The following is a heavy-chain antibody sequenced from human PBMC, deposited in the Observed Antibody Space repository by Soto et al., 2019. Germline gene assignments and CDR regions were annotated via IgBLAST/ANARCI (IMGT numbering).Heavy chain of an antibody. J-gene: IGHJ6*03. V-gene: IGHV4-59*08. CDR3: ARLQYAYYYYYYMDV. CDR2: IYYSGST. Sequence: SETLSLTCTVSGGSISSYYWSWIRQPPGKGLEWIGYIYYSGSTNYNPSLKSRVTISVDTSKNQFSLKLSSVTAADTAVYYCARLQYAYYYYYYMDVWGKGTTVTVSS. CDR1: GGSISSYY. D-gene: IGHD2-15*01.